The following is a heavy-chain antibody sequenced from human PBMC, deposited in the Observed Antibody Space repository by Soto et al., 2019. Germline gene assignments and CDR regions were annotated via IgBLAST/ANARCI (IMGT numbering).Heavy chain of an antibody. Sequence: ASVKVSCKASGGTFSSYAISWVRQAPGQRLEWMGGINAGNGNTNYSQKFQGRVTITRDTSASTAYMELSSLRSEDTAVYYCARSIVVVTALDYWGQGTLVTVSS. D-gene: IGHD2-21*02. J-gene: IGHJ4*02. V-gene: IGHV1-3*01. CDR1: GGTFSSYA. CDR3: ARSIVVVTALDY. CDR2: INAGNGNT.